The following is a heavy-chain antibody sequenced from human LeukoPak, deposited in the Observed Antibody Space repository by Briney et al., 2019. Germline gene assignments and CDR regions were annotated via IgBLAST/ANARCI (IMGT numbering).Heavy chain of an antibody. V-gene: IGHV4-34*01. CDR3: VRGQDQATSRH. J-gene: IGHJ1*01. CDR2: IHPSGST. D-gene: IGHD5-12*01. Sequence: SETLSLTCAVYGGSFIGYYRSGYRQPPGTGLEWIGEIHPSGSTHYNPSLESRVIISIDTSKNQFSLKVDSVTAADTAVYYCVRGQDQATSRHWGQGTLATVSS. CDR1: GGSFIGYY.